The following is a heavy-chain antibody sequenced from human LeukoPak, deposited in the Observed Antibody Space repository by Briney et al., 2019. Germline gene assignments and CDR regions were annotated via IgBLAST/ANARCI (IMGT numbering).Heavy chain of an antibody. CDR1: GFTFDDYA. V-gene: IGHV3-9*01. J-gene: IGHJ4*02. CDR3: AKDGGYSYGPYYFDY. D-gene: IGHD5-18*01. Sequence: GGSLRLSCAASGFTFDDYAMHWVRQAPGKGLEWVSGISWNSGSIGYADSVKGRFTISRDNAKNSLYLQMNSLRAEDTALYYCAKDGGYSYGPYYFDYWGQGTLVTVSS. CDR2: ISWNSGSI.